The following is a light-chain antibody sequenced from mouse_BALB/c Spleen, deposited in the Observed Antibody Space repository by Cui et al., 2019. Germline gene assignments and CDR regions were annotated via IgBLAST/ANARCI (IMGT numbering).Light chain of an antibody. CDR1: PSVSY. CDR3: HQWSSYPWT. V-gene: IGKV4-80*01. Sequence: QIVLTQSPAIMSASLGEEITLTCSASPSVSYMHWYQQKSGTSPKLLIYSTSQPGFGIPFPLRGRGVGTFYSLTISSVEAEDAADYYCHQWSSYPWTFGGGTKLEIK. CDR2: STS. J-gene: IGKJ1*01.